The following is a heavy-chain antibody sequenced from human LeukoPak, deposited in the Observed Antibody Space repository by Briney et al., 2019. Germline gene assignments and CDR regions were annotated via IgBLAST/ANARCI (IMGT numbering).Heavy chain of an antibody. CDR2: IYHSGST. CDR3: ARDRRLYGSGSYRSWFDP. D-gene: IGHD3-10*01. Sequence: SETLSLTCAVSGYSISSGYYWGWIRQPPGKGLEWIGSIYHSGSTYYNPSLKSRVTISVDTSKNQFSLKLSSVTAADTAVYYCARDRRLYGSGSYRSWFDPWGQGTLVTVSS. V-gene: IGHV4-38-2*02. J-gene: IGHJ5*02. CDR1: GYSISSGYY.